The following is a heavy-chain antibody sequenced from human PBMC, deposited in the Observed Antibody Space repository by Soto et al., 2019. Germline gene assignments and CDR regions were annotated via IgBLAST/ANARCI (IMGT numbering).Heavy chain of an antibody. CDR1: GGTFRSYV. Sequence: QVQLVQSGAEVKKPGSSVKVSCKASGGTFRSYVISWVRQAPGQGLEWMGGIIPMLGTPNYAQKFQGRVTITTDKSTRTVDMELSSLRSEDTAVYYCARDEPMDVWGQGTTVTVFS. V-gene: IGHV1-69*05. CDR2: IIPMLGTP. CDR3: ARDEPMDV. J-gene: IGHJ6*02.